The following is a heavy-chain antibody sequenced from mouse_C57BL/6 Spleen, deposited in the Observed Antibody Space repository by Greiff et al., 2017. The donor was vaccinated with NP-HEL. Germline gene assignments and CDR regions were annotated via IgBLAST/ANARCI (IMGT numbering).Heavy chain of an antibody. CDR1: GFSLTSYG. CDR2: IWSGGST. CDR3: ASYGNYWFAY. Sequence: QVHVKQSGPGLVQPSQSLSITCTVSGFSLTSYGVHWVRQSPGKGLEWLGVIWSGGSTDYNAAFISRLSISKDNSKSQVFFKMNSLQADDTAIYYCASYGNYWFAYWGQGTLVTVSA. J-gene: IGHJ3*01. D-gene: IGHD2-1*01. V-gene: IGHV2-2*01.